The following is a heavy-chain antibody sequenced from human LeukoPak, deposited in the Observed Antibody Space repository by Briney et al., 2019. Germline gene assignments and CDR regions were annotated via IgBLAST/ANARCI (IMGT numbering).Heavy chain of an antibody. V-gene: IGHV3-30*01. D-gene: IGHD6-6*01. J-gene: IGHJ6*03. CDR3: SSSPYYYYYYMDA. Sequence: GRSLRLSCAASGFTFSSYAMHWVRQAPGKGLEWVAVISYDGSNKYYADSVKGRFTISRDNSKNTLYLQMNSLRAEDTAVYYCSSSPYYYYYYMDAWGKGTTVTVSS. CDR2: ISYDGSNK. CDR1: GFTFSSYA.